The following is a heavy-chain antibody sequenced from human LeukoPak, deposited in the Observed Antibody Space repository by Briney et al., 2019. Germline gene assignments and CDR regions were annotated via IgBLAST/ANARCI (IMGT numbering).Heavy chain of an antibody. CDR2: MNANSGNT. J-gene: IGHJ4*02. Sequence: GASLKVSFKAPGYTFTSDDINWGPQAPGQGVEWMGWMNANSGNTGYAQKFQGRVTMTRNTSISTAYMELSSLRSEDTAVYYCARDRSGSFDYWGQGTLVTVSS. D-gene: IGHD1-26*01. V-gene: IGHV1-8*01. CDR1: GYTFTSDD. CDR3: ARDRSGSFDY.